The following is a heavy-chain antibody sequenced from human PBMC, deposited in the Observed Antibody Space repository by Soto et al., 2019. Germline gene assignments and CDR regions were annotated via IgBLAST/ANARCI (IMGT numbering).Heavy chain of an antibody. V-gene: IGHV1-69*12. CDR1: GGTFSSYA. CDR3: ARDGGAATFDY. Sequence: QVQLVQSGAAVKKPGSSVKVSCKAFGGTFSSYAINWIRQAPGQGLEWMGGIIPIFGTTTYAQRFQARVTITADESTSTAYMELSSLRSEYTALYYCARDGGAATFDYWGQGTLVTVSS. D-gene: IGHD1-26*01. J-gene: IGHJ4*02. CDR2: IIPIFGTT.